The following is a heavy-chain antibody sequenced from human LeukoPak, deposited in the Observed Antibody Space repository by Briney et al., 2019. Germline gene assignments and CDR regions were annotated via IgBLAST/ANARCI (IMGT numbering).Heavy chain of an antibody. J-gene: IGHJ5*02. CDR3: ARGGFAPLDL. V-gene: IGHV4-4*07. CDR1: GGSLSSSY. CDR2: IHFSETT. D-gene: IGHD3-16*01. Sequence: PSETLSLTCTVSGGSLSSSYWSWFRQPAGKELEWIGRIHFSETTNNNPSLNSRVTFHLDTSQNRCYLHMTSVTAADTAVYYCARGGFAPLDLWGQGILVTVSS.